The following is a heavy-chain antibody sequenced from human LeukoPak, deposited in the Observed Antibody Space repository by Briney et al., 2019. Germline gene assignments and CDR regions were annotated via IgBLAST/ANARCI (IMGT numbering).Heavy chain of an antibody. CDR2: INPNSGAT. J-gene: IGHJ2*01. D-gene: IGHD3-22*01. V-gene: IGHV1-2*02. CDR1: GYTFTGYY. CDR3: ARVTNYDTGADHWYFDL. Sequence: ASVKVSCKASGYTFTGYYMHWVRQAPGQGLEWMGWINPNSGATKYAQKFQGRVTMTRDTSISTAYMDLNTLRSDDTAVYYCARVTNYDTGADHWYFDLWGRGTLVTVSS.